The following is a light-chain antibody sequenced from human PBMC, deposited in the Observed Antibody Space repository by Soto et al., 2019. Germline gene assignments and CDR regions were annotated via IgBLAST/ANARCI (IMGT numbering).Light chain of an antibody. CDR2: AVT. CDR3: LSYAGNYTSVV. Sequence: QSALTQPRSVSGSPGQSVTISCTGTSSDVGGVKYVSWYQQHPGKAPQVMIHAVTQRPSGVPDRFSGSKSGNTASLTISGLQAEDDADYYCLSYAGNYTSVVFGGGTKLTVL. J-gene: IGLJ2*01. V-gene: IGLV2-11*01. CDR1: SSDVGGVKY.